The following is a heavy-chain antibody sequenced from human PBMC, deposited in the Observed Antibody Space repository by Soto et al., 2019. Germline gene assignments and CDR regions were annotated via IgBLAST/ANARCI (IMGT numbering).Heavy chain of an antibody. Sequence: GGSLRLSCAASGFTFSNFAMSWVRQAPGKGLEWVSGISASGRDTYYADSVKDRFTISRDNSKNTVYLQVNSLRADDTAIYYCAKGKSSGWYYFDYWGQGTPVTVSS. CDR2: ISASGRDT. J-gene: IGHJ4*02. CDR1: GFTFSNFA. V-gene: IGHV3-23*01. CDR3: AKGKSSGWYYFDY. D-gene: IGHD6-19*01.